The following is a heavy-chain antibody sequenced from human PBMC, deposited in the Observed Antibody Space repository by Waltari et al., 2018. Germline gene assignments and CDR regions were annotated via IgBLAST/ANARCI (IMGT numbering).Heavy chain of an antibody. V-gene: IGHV1-69*04. D-gene: IGHD4-17*01. CDR1: GGTFSSYA. CDR3: ARVTSYGVINWFDP. J-gene: IGHJ5*02. CDR2: IIPSVGTA. Sequence: QVQLVQSGAEVKKPGSSVKVSCKASGGTFSSYAISWVRQAPGHGLEWMARIIPSVGTANYAQKFQGRVTITADKSTSTAYMELSSLRSEDTAVYYCARVTSYGVINWFDPWGQGTLVTVSS.